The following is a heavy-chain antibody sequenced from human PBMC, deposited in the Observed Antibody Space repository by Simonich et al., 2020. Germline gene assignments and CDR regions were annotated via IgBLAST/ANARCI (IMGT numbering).Heavy chain of an antibody. CDR3: ARHAGFAFDI. Sequence: QLQLQESGPGLVKPSETLSLTCTVSGGSISSSSSYLGWIRQPPGKGLEWIGSIYYSGGNYYNPTLKSRVTISVDTSKNQFSLKLSSVTAADTAVYYCARHAGFAFDIWGQGTMVTVSS. D-gene: IGHD6-13*01. V-gene: IGHV4-39*01. J-gene: IGHJ3*02. CDR2: IYYSGGN. CDR1: GGSISSSSSY.